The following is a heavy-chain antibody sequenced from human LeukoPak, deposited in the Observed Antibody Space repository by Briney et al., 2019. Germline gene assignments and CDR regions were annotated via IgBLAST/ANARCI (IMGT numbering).Heavy chain of an antibody. J-gene: IGHJ4*02. Sequence: KPGGSLRLSCAASGFTFSDYYMSWIRQAPGKGLEWVSYISSSGSTIYYADSVKGRFTISRDNAKNSLYLQMNSLRAEDTAVYYCAKDVGYCSTTSCYYFDYWGQGTLVTVSS. D-gene: IGHD2-2*01. CDR3: AKDVGYCSTTSCYYFDY. CDR1: GFTFSDYY. CDR2: ISSSGSTI. V-gene: IGHV3-11*01.